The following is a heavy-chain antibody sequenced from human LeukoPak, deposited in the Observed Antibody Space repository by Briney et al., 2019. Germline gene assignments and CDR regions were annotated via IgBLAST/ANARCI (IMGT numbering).Heavy chain of an antibody. J-gene: IGHJ4*02. V-gene: IGHV1-2*02. CDR2: INPNSGGT. CDR1: GYTFTDYY. Sequence: ASVKVSCKASGYTFTDYYIHWVRRAPGQGLEWMGWINPNSGGTNYAQKFQVRVTMTKDTSIRAAYMELSRLRSDDTAVYYCARANCGGDCPFNYWGRGTQVTVSS. CDR3: ARANCGGDCPFNY. D-gene: IGHD2-21*02.